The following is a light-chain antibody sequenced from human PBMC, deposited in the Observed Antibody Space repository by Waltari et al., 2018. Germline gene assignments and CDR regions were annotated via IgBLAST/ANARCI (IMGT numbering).Light chain of an antibody. J-gene: IGLJ2*01. CDR2: DVS. Sequence: QSALTQPASVSGSPGQSITISCTGTSSDVGAYNFVSWYQQHPGKAPKFMIYDVSKRASGVSNRFSGSKSGNTASLTSSGLQAEDEADYYCCSYAGTSTVIFGGGTKLTVL. V-gene: IGLV2-23*02. CDR1: SSDVGAYNF. CDR3: CSYAGTSTVI.